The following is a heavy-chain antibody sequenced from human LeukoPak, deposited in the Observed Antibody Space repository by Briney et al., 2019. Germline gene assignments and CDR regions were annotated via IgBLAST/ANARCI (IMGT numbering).Heavy chain of an antibody. CDR3: AKAQKGYSSSWYGGFDY. V-gene: IGHV3-9*03. CDR1: GFAVSSNH. CDR2: ISWNSGSI. J-gene: IGHJ4*02. Sequence: GGSLRLSCAASGFAVSSNHMNWVRQAPGKGLEWVSGISWNSGSIGYADSVKGRFTISRDNAKNSLYLQMNSLRAEDMALYYCAKAQKGYSSSWYGGFDYWGQGTLVTVSS. D-gene: IGHD6-13*01.